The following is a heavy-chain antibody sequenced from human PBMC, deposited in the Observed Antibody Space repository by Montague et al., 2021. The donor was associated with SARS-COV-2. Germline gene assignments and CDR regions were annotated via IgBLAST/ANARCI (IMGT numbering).Heavy chain of an antibody. Sequence: SETLSLTCTVSGGFISSYYWSWIRQPPGKGLEWIGYIYYSGRTNYNPSXKSRVAISVDTSKNQFSLKLSSVTPEDSAKYFCVRSQYSNTWFFDYWGQGAQVTVSS. CDR2: IYYSGRT. CDR1: GGFISSYY. D-gene: IGHD6-6*01. CDR3: VRSQYSNTWFFDY. J-gene: IGHJ4*02. V-gene: IGHV4-59*12.